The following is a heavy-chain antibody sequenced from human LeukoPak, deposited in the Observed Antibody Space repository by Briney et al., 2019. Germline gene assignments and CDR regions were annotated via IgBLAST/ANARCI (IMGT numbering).Heavy chain of an antibody. V-gene: IGHV4-39*07. CDR1: GDSISSSSYY. Sequence: SETLSLTCTVSGDSISSSSYYWDWIRQPPGKGLEWIGEINHSGSTNYNPSLKSRVTISVDTSKNQFSLKLSSVTAADTAVYYCATSGGLMVRGVITTWGQGTMVTVSS. CDR3: ATSGGLMVRGVITT. J-gene: IGHJ3*01. CDR2: INHSGST. D-gene: IGHD3-10*01.